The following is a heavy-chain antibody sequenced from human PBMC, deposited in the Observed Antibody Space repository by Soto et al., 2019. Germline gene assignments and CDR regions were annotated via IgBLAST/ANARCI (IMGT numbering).Heavy chain of an antibody. D-gene: IGHD5-18*01. CDR1: GGSISSYY. J-gene: IGHJ6*03. Sequence: QVQLQESGPGLVKPSETLSLTCTVSGGSISSYYWSWIRQPPGKGLEWIVYIYYSGSTNYNPSLKSRVTISVDTTKNQFSLKLSSVTAADTAVYYCARGFGYPYYNYMDVWGKGTTVTVSS. CDR3: ARGFGYPYYNYMDV. CDR2: IYYSGST. V-gene: IGHV4-59*01.